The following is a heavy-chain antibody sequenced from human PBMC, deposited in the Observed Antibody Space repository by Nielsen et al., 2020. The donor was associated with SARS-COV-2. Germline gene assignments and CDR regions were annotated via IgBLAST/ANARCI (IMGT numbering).Heavy chain of an antibody. J-gene: IGHJ6*02. CDR3: TRGASSAAAAYYYGLDV. CDR2: IRDKANSYTT. CDR1: GFTFSSYS. D-gene: IGHD6-25*01. V-gene: IGHV3-72*01. Sequence: LSLTCAASGFTFSSYSMDWVRQAPGKGLEWVARIRDKANSYTTEYDASVKGRFTTSRDDSKNSVYLQMNSLKTEDTAVYYCTRGASSAAAAYYYGLDVWGQGTTVTVSS.